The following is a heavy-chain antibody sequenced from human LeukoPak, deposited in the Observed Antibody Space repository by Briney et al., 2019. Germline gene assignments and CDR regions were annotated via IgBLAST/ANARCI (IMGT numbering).Heavy chain of an antibody. J-gene: IGHJ4*02. Sequence: GGFWRLSCAASGFTFSSYSMNWVRQAPGKELEWVSFISSSISYIYHADSMKGRFTISRDNAKNSLFLQMNSLRAEDTAVYYCATGGVGATSPLFIDYWGQGTLVTVSS. D-gene: IGHD1-26*01. CDR2: ISSSISYI. V-gene: IGHV3-21*01. CDR3: ATGGVGATSPLFIDY. CDR1: GFTFSSYS.